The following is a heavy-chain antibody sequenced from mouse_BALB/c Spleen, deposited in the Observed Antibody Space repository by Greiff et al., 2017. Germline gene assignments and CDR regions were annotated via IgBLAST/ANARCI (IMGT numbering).Heavy chain of an antibody. D-gene: IGHD2-4*01. V-gene: IGHV1S29*02. CDR3: ARDYDYDGYYAMDY. Sequence: VQLQQSGPELVKPGASVKISCKASGYTFTDYNMHWVKQSHGKSLEWIGYIYPYNGGTGYNQKFKSKATLTVDNSSSTAYMELRSLTSEDSAVYYCARDYDYDGYYAMDYWGQGTSVTVSS. CDR1: GYTFTDYN. CDR2: IYPYNGGT. J-gene: IGHJ4*01.